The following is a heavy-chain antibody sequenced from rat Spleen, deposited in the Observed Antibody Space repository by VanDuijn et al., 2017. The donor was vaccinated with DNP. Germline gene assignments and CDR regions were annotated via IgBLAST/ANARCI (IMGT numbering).Heavy chain of an antibody. CDR3: ARRGLRRVLDA. CDR2: ILYDGGRT. D-gene: IGHD1-11*01. CDR1: GFTFSDYN. V-gene: IGHV5S10*01. Sequence: EVQLVESGGGLVQPGGSLKLSCAASGFTFSDYNMAWVRQAPKKGLEWVATILYDGGRTYYRDSVKGRFTVSRDNAKGGLYLQMDSLRSEDTATYYCARRGLRRVLDAWGQGTSVTVSS. J-gene: IGHJ4*01.